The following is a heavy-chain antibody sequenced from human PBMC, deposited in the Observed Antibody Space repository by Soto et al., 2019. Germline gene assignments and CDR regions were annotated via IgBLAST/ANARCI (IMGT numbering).Heavy chain of an antibody. CDR3: ARDGLKFYYYVWGSSPNWFDP. CDR1: GYTFTSYY. Sequence: ASVKVSCKASGYTFTSYYMHWVRQAPGQGLEWMGIINPSGGSTSYAQKFQGRVTMTRDTSTSTVYMELSSLRSEDTAVYYCARDGLKFYYYVWGSSPNWFDPWGQGTLVTVSS. V-gene: IGHV1-46*01. D-gene: IGHD3-16*01. CDR2: INPSGGST. J-gene: IGHJ5*02.